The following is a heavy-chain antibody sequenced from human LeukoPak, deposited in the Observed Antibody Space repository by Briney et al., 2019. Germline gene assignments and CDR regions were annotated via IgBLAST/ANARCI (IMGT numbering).Heavy chain of an antibody. CDR1: VGSFSSYH. Sequence: SETLSLTCAVSVGSFSSYHWSWIRQPPGKGLEWIGEINRSGSTHYNPSLKSRVTISVDASKNHFSLELSSVTAADTAVYFCARSGETTIAYVDWGQGTLVTVSS. J-gene: IGHJ4*02. D-gene: IGHD1/OR15-1a*01. V-gene: IGHV4-34*01. CDR3: ARSGETTIAYVD. CDR2: INRSGST.